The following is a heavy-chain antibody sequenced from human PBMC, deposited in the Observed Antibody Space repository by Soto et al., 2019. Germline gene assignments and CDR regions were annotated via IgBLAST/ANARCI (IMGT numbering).Heavy chain of an antibody. CDR2: IYDSGST. Sequence: QVQLQASGPGLVKTSETLSLTCTVSGGSISSYYWRWIRQPPGKGLAWIGYIYDSGSTNYNPSLTSRVTISVDTSKDQFSLKLSSVTAADTAVYYCARRGGLRYLDFDYWGQGTLVTVSS. CDR3: ARRGGLRYLDFDY. CDR1: GGSISSYY. D-gene: IGHD5-12*01. V-gene: IGHV4-59*08. J-gene: IGHJ4*02.